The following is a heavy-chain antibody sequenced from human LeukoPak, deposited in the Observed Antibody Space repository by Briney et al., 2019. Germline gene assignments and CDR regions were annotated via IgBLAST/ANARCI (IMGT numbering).Heavy chain of an antibody. Sequence: SETLSLTCTVSGGSISSGDYYWSWIRQPPGKGLEWIGYIYYSGSTYYNPSLKSRVTISVDTSKNQFSLKLSSVTAADTAVYYCARAVPVQLETTAYAFDIWGQGTMVTVSS. V-gene: IGHV4-30-4*08. CDR1: GGSISSGDYY. CDR3: ARAVPVQLETTAYAFDI. D-gene: IGHD1-1*01. CDR2: IYYSGST. J-gene: IGHJ3*02.